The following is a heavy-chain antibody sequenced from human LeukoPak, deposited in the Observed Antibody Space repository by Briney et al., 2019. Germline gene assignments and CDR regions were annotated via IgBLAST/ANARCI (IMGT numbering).Heavy chain of an antibody. CDR1: GGTFSSYA. J-gene: IGHJ4*02. Sequence: SVKASCKASGGTFSSYAISWVRQAPGQGLEWMGGIIPIFGTANYAQKFQGRVTITADESTSTAYMELSSLRSEDTAVYYCASSTGGYYDSSGYLVAYWGQGTLVTVSS. CDR2: IIPIFGTA. CDR3: ASSTGGYYDSSGYLVAY. D-gene: IGHD3-22*01. V-gene: IGHV1-69*13.